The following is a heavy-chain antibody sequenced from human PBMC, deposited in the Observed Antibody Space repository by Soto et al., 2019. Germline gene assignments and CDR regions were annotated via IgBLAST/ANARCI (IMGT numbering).Heavy chain of an antibody. D-gene: IGHD3-22*01. Sequence: GGSLRLSCAASGFTFSSYGMHWVSQAPGKGLEWLAVIWYDGSNKYYADSVKGRFTISRDNSKNTLYLQMNSLRAEDTAVYYCARDSITMTPTNWFDPWGQGXLVTVYS. CDR2: IWYDGSNK. J-gene: IGHJ5*02. V-gene: IGHV3-33*01. CDR1: GFTFSSYG. CDR3: ARDSITMTPTNWFDP.